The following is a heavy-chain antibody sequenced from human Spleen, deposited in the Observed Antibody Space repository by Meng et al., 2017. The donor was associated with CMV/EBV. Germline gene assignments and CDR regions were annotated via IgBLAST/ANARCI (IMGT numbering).Heavy chain of an antibody. CDR2: INAGNGNT. D-gene: IGHD6-6*01. V-gene: IGHV1-3*01. Sequence: GSTFTGYAMRWVRQAPGQRLEWMGWINAGNGNTKYSQKFQGRVTITRDTSASTAYMELSSLRSEDTAVYYCARVAVIAARPDHWFDPWGQGTLVTVSS. J-gene: IGHJ5*02. CDR3: ARVAVIAARPDHWFDP. CDR1: GSTFTGYA.